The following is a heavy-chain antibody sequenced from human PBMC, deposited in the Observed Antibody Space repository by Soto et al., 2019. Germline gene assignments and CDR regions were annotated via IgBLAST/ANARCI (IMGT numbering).Heavy chain of an antibody. CDR3: ARDAGVRMVRGVIITTYGMDV. Sequence: GGSLRLSCAASGFTFSSYAMHWVRQAPGKGLEWVAVIWYDGSNKYYAESVEGRFTISRDNSKNTPHLQMHSLRVEDTAVYYCARDAGVRMVRGVIITTYGMDVWGQGTTVTVSS. CDR1: GFTFSSYA. CDR2: IWYDGSNK. D-gene: IGHD3-10*01. J-gene: IGHJ6*02. V-gene: IGHV3-33*08.